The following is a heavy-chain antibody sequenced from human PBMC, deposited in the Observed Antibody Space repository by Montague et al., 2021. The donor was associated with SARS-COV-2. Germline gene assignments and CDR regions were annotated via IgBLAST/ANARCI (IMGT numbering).Heavy chain of an antibody. J-gene: IGHJ5*02. V-gene: IGHV4-39*01. CDR3: ARHRNYGDPSLDNWFHP. D-gene: IGHD4-17*01. CDR1: GDSTSCPNCY. Sequence: SETLSLTCTVSGDSTSCPNCYWGWIRQAPGKGLDWIGTIYNSGTTYYNPSLKSRLTISIDTSKNQFSLKLTSVTAADTAVYYCARHRNYGDPSLDNWFHPWGQGTLVTVSS. CDR2: IYNSGTT.